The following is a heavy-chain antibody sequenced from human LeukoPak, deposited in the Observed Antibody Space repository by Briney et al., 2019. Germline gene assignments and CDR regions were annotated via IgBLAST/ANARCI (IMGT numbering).Heavy chain of an antibody. Sequence: PGSSLRLSCAASGFTFRNFWMSWVRQAPGRGLEWVTNIHPEGNEKYHVESVKGRFTISRDNAKSSLFLQMNGLRAEDTAVYYCARGDAFSGDHWGQGTLVTVSS. CDR1: GFTFRNFW. CDR2: IHPEGNEK. CDR3: ARGDAFSGDH. J-gene: IGHJ4*02. V-gene: IGHV3-7*04.